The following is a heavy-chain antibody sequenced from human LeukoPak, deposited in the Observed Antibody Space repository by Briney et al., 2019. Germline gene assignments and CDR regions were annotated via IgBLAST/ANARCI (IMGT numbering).Heavy chain of an antibody. CDR1: GFTLNSYS. Sequence: PGGSLRLSCAASGFTLNSYSMNWVRQAPGKGLEWVSYISSTSSAIYYADSVKGRFTISRDNAKNSLYLQMNSLRDEDTAVYYCARALWLDYWGQGTLVTVSS. D-gene: IGHD3-16*01. V-gene: IGHV3-48*02. CDR2: ISSTSSAI. CDR3: ARALWLDY. J-gene: IGHJ4*02.